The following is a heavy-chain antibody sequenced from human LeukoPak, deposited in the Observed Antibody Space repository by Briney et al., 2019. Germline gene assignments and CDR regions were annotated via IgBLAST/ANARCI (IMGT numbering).Heavy chain of an antibody. D-gene: IGHD3-9*01. Sequence: PSETLSLTCAVYGGSLSDYHWRWIRQPPGKGLEWIGEISHSGSTNYNPSLKSRVTISVDTSKNQFSLKLSSVTAADTAVYYCARDRGYDILTGYYKDWFDPWGQGTLVTVSS. V-gene: IGHV4-34*01. J-gene: IGHJ5*02. CDR3: ARDRGYDILTGYYKDWFDP. CDR1: GGSLSDYH. CDR2: ISHSGST.